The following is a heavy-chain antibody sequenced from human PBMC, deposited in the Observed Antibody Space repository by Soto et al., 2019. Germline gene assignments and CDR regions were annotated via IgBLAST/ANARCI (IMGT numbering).Heavy chain of an antibody. CDR3: AGHDFKDSGSYPDAFDI. D-gene: IGHD1-26*01. V-gene: IGHV5-51*01. J-gene: IGHJ3*02. CDR2: IYPADPDT. CDR1: GYSFPNYW. Sequence: GESLKISCEGSGYSFPNYWIGWVRQMPGKGLEWMGIIYPADPDTRYSPSFQGQVTISVDKSISTAYLQWSSLKASDTALDYCAGHDFKDSGSYPDAFDIWGQGTMVTVSS.